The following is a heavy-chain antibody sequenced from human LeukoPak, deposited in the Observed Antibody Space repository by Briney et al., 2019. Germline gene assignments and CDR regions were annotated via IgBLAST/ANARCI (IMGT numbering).Heavy chain of an antibody. J-gene: IGHJ6*02. CDR1: GYTFTSYG. V-gene: IGHV1-18*01. Sequence: GASVKVSCRASGYTFTSYGISWVRQAPGQGLEWMGWISAYNGNTNYAQKLQGRVTMTTYTSTSTAYMELRSLRSDDTAVYYCARDRPYVWGSYRRNYYYYYGMDVWGQGTTVTVSS. D-gene: IGHD3-16*02. CDR2: ISAYNGNT. CDR3: ARDRPYVWGSYRRNYYYYYGMDV.